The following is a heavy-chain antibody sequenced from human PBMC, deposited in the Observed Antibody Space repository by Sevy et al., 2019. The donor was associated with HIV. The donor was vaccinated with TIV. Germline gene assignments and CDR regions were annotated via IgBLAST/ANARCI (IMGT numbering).Heavy chain of an antibody. CDR2: INSDGSST. V-gene: IGHV3-74*01. Sequence: GGSLRLSCAASGFTFSSYWMHWVRQAPGKGLVWVSRINSDGSSTSYADSVKGRFTISRDNAKNTLYLQMNSLRAEDTAVYYCAREGGRYCSSTSCYTGYYYGMDVRGQGTTVTVSS. CDR1: GFTFSSYW. CDR3: AREGGRYCSSTSCYTGYYYGMDV. J-gene: IGHJ6*02. D-gene: IGHD2-2*02.